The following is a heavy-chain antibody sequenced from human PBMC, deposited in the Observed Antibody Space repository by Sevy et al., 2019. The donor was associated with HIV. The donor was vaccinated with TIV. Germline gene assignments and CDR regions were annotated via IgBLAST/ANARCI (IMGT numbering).Heavy chain of an antibody. D-gene: IGHD4-17*01. Sequence: GGSLRLSCAASGFPFSSYAMSWVRQAPGKGLEWVSTISGSGGSAYYADSVKGRFTISRDNSKNTLFRQMHGLRAEDTAVYYCAKGLRGTTTNNWFDPWGQGTLVTVSS. CDR3: AKGLRGTTTNNWFDP. CDR1: GFPFSSYA. CDR2: ISGSGGSA. V-gene: IGHV3-23*01. J-gene: IGHJ5*02.